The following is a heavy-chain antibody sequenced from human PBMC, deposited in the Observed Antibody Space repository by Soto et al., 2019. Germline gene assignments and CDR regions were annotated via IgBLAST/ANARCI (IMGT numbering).Heavy chain of an antibody. CDR1: GFTFRSYG. CDR2: IWYDGSDK. D-gene: IGHD5-12*01. J-gene: IGHJ4*02. CDR3: AGGWLAGGYDLDC. V-gene: IGHV3-33*01. Sequence: GGSLRLSCAASGFTFRSYGMHWVRQAPGKGLEWVAIIWYDGSDKYYSDSVKGRFTISRDNSKNTLYLQMNSLRGEDTAVYYWAGGWLAGGYDLDCWDKGTLVTFAS.